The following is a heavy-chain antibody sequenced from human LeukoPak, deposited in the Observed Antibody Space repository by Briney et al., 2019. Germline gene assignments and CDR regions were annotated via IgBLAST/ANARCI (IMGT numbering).Heavy chain of an antibody. D-gene: IGHD5-18*01. J-gene: IGHJ4*02. CDR3: AREGRGYSYGRTDFDY. Sequence: ASVKVSCKASGYTFTGYYMHWVRQAPGQGLEWMGWISAYNGNTNYAQKLQGRVTMTTDTSTSTAYMELRSLRSDDTAVYYCAREGRGYSYGRTDFDYWGQGTLVTVSS. CDR2: ISAYNGNT. CDR1: GYTFTGYY. V-gene: IGHV1-18*04.